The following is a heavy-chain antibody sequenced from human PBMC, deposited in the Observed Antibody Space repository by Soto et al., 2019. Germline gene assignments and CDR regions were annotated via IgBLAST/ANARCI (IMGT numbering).Heavy chain of an antibody. CDR3: GKDPSGYSYGWVGCFDY. Sequence: EVQLLESGGGLVQPGGSLRLSCAASGFTFSSYAMSWVRQAPGKGLEWVSAISGSGGSTYYADSVKGRFTISRDNSKNTLYLQMNSLRAEDTAVYYCGKDPSGYSYGWVGCFDYWGQGTLVTVSS. CDR2: ISGSGGST. V-gene: IGHV3-23*01. D-gene: IGHD5-18*01. CDR1: GFTFSSYA. J-gene: IGHJ4*02.